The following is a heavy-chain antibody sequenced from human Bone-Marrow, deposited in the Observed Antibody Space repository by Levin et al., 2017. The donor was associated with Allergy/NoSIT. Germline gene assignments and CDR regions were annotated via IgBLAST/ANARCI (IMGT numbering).Heavy chain of an antibody. Sequence: SETLSLTCTVSGASISSGGYYWTWIRQLPGKGLEWIGYIYYTGSTYYNPSLKSRTHISVDTSKNEFALKMNLLTDADTAVYYCARSVGNGYLSNFDYWGQGTLVTVSS. D-gene: IGHD3-22*01. CDR3: ARSVGNGYLSNFDY. J-gene: IGHJ4*02. CDR2: IYYTGST. V-gene: IGHV4-31*03. CDR1: GASISSGGYY.